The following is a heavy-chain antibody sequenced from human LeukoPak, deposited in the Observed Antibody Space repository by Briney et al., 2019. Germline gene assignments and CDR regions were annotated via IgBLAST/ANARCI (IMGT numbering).Heavy chain of an antibody. Sequence: GGSLRLSCAASGFTFSSYSMNWVRQAPGKGLEWVTSISSSSSYIYYADSVKGRFTISRDNAKNSLYLQMNSVRAEDTAVYYCAKEDLLYSNYNYYYYMDVWGKGTTVTVSS. CDR2: ISSSSSYI. J-gene: IGHJ6*03. D-gene: IGHD4-11*01. CDR1: GFTFSSYS. V-gene: IGHV3-21*01. CDR3: AKEDLLYSNYNYYYYMDV.